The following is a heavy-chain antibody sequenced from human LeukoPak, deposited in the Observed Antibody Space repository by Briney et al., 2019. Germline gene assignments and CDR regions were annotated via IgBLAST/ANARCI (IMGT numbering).Heavy chain of an antibody. CDR2: ISGGGYST. J-gene: IGHJ4*02. CDR1: RFTFSNFA. Sequence: GGSLRLSCAASRFTFSNFAMSWVRQAPGKGLEWVSTISGGGYSTYYADSVKGRFTISRDNSKNTLYLQMGSLRVEDMAVYYCARDGSGSPDYWGQGTLVTVSS. D-gene: IGHD3-10*01. CDR3: ARDGSGSPDY. V-gene: IGHV3-23*01.